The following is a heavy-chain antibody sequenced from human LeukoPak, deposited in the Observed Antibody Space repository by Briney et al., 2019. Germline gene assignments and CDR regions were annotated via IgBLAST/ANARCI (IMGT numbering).Heavy chain of an antibody. V-gene: IGHV4-34*01. D-gene: IGHD6-6*01. CDR1: GVSFSGYY. CDR3: ANSIAARRKYFDL. J-gene: IGHJ2*01. Sequence: PSETLSLTCAVYGVSFSGYYWSWLRQPPGKGLEWIGEINHSGSNNYNPSLKSRVTISVDTSKNQFSRKLSSVTAADTAVYYCANSIAARRKYFDLWGRGTLVTVSS. CDR2: INHSGSN.